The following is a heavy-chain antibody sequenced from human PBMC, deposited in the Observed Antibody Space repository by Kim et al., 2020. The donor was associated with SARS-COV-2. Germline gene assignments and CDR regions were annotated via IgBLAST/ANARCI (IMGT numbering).Heavy chain of an antibody. CDR1: GGSISSYY. CDR2: IYYSGST. Sequence: SETLSLTCTVSGGSISSYYWSWIRQPPGKGLEWIGYIYYSGSTNYNPSLKSRVTISVDTSKNQFSLKLSSVTAADTAVYYCASLQRGNFGCSGGSCYLTGGCFDPWGQGTLVTVSS. CDR3: ASLQRGNFGCSGGSCYLTGGCFDP. J-gene: IGHJ5*02. V-gene: IGHV4-59*01. D-gene: IGHD2-15*01.